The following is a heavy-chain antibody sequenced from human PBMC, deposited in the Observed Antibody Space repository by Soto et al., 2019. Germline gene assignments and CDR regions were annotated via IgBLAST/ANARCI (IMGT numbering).Heavy chain of an antibody. CDR3: AREGGPYGGNPAGDY. V-gene: IGHV1-69*01. CDR1: GGTFSSYA. J-gene: IGHJ4*02. CDR2: IIPIFGTA. Sequence: QVQLVQSGAEVKKPGSSVKVSCKASGGTFSSYAISWVRQAPGQGLDWMGGIIPIFGTANYAQKFQGRVKITADESTSTAYMELSSLRSEDTAVYYCAREGGPYGGNPAGDYWGQGTLVTVSS. D-gene: IGHD2-15*01.